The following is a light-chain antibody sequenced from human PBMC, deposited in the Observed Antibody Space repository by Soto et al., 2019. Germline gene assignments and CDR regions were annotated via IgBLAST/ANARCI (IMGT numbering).Light chain of an antibody. CDR3: LQHNSYPRT. J-gene: IGKJ4*01. V-gene: IGKV1-5*01. CDR2: DVS. CDR1: QSLDNC. Sequence: LPASIGITFTSTCRASQSLDNCLAWYQQKPGKAPKLLIDDVSSLQSGVPSRFSGSGSGTEFTLTISSLQPEDFATYYCLQHNSYPRTFGGGTKVDNK.